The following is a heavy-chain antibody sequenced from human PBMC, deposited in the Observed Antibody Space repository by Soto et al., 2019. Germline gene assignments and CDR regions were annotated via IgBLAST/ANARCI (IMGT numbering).Heavy chain of an antibody. D-gene: IGHD1-1*01. Sequence: QVQLQESGPGLVKPLETLSLTCTVSAGSISNYYWNWIRQPPEKGLEWIGFIHHSGNSMSNPSLRSRLTMSVDTTEGQISLNLRAVTAADTAVYYCAKWNEMKRSFDDWGQGILVTVSS. CDR3: AKWNEMKRSFDD. CDR2: IHHSGNS. V-gene: IGHV4-59*01. CDR1: AGSISNYY. J-gene: IGHJ4*02.